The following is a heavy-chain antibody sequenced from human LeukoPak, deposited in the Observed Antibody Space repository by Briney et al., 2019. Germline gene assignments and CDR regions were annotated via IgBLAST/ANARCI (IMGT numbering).Heavy chain of an antibody. D-gene: IGHD3-22*01. CDR3: ARGDSSGYPIDY. CDR2: MYYSGRT. J-gene: IGHJ4*02. V-gene: IGHV4-59*01. Sequence: SETLSLTCTVSGGSISSYYWSWIRQPPGKGLEWVGYMYYSGRTNYNPSLKSRVTISVDTSKNQFSLKLSSVTAADTAVYYCARGDSSGYPIDYWGQGTLVTVSS. CDR1: GGSISSYY.